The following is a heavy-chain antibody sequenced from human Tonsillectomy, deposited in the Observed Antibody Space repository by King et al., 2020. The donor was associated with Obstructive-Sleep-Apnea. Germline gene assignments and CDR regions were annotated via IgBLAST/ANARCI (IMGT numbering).Heavy chain of an antibody. CDR3: ARDWGQPDY. D-gene: IGHD3-16*01. CDR1: GGSISRSGNY. CDR2: IYYSGST. Sequence: LQLQESGPGLVKPSETLSLTCTVSGGSISRSGNYWGWIRQPPGKGLEWIGSIYYSGSTYYNPSLKSRVTMSVDTSKNHFSLKLSSLTAADTAVYFCARDWGQPDYWGQGTLVTVSS. V-gene: IGHV4-39*07. J-gene: IGHJ4*02.